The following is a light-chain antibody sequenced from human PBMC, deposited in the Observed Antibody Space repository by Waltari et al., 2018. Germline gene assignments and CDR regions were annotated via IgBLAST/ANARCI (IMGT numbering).Light chain of an antibody. V-gene: IGLV7-43*01. CDR3: LLYYGDPWV. CDR1: TGAVTIDSY. CDR2: STT. J-gene: IGLJ3*02. Sequence: QTVVTQEPSLTVSPGGTVTLTCASCTGAVTIDSYLNWFQQKPGQAPRELIHSTTVRYSWTPTRFAGSLLGDKAALTLSGVQAEDEADYYCLLYYGDPWVFGGGTKVTVL.